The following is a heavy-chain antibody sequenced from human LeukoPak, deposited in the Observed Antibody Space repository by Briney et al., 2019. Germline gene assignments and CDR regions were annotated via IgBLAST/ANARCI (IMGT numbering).Heavy chain of an antibody. D-gene: IGHD3-9*01. J-gene: IGHJ4*02. CDR1: GGSISSGGYY. Sequence: PSETLSLTCTVSGGSISSGGYYWSCIRQHPGKGLEWIGYIHYSGSTYYNPSLKSRVTISVDTSKNQFSLKLSSVTAADTAVYYCARLDSIHLVTYWGQGTLVTVSS. CDR3: ARLDSIHLVTY. V-gene: IGHV4-31*03. CDR2: IHYSGST.